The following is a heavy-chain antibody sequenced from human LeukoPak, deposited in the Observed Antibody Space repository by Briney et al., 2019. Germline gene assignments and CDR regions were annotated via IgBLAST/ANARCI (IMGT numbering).Heavy chain of an antibody. Sequence: PSETLSLTCTVSSGSISSYYWGWIRQPPGKGLEWIGSIYYSGSTYYNPSLKSRVTISLDTSKNQFSLKLSSVTAADTAVYYCARRGIRPYYYYGLDVWGQGTTVTVSS. CDR3: ARRGIRPYYYYGLDV. D-gene: IGHD1-26*01. V-gene: IGHV4-39*07. CDR1: SGSISSYY. CDR2: IYYSGST. J-gene: IGHJ6*02.